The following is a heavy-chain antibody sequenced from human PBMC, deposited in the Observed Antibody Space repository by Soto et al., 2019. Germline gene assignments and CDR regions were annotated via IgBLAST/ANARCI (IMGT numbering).Heavy chain of an antibody. D-gene: IGHD2-2*01. J-gene: IGHJ4*02. V-gene: IGHV3-48*02. Sequence: EVELVEAVGGLVQPGGSLRLSCAASGFPFSTYSMSWVRQAPGKGLEWISYISASTLTTFYADSLKGRFTISRDTAQNSLYLQMNSMRDEDTAVYYCARAPQLVAPAATGFDSWGQGTLVTVSS. CDR2: ISASTLTT. CDR3: ARAPQLVAPAATGFDS. CDR1: GFPFSTYS.